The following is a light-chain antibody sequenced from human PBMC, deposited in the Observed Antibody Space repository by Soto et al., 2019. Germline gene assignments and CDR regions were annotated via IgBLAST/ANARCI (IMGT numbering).Light chain of an antibody. J-gene: IGLJ1*01. V-gene: IGLV2-14*03. CDR2: DVS. CDR3: SSYTTSNTRQIV. CDR1: SSDVGGYNY. Sequence: QSVLTQPASVSGSPGQSITISCTGTSSDVGGYNYVSWYQHHPGKAPKLMIFDVSNRPSGVSNRSSGSKSGNTASLTISGLQPEDEADYYCSSYTTSNTRQIVFGTGTKLTAL.